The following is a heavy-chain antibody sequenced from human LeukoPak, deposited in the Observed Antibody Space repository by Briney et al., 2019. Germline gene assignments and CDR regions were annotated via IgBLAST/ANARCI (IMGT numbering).Heavy chain of an antibody. CDR3: ARESYDYVWGSYRRNWFDP. Sequence: SETLSLTRTVSSGSVSSSSYFWGWIRQPPGKGLEWIGSISHNGSTNYNPSLESRVTISVDMSKNQFSLKLSSVTAADTAVYYCARESYDYVWGSYRRNWFDPWGQGTLVTVSS. CDR2: ISHNGST. CDR1: SGSVSSSSYF. J-gene: IGHJ5*02. V-gene: IGHV4-39*07. D-gene: IGHD3-16*02.